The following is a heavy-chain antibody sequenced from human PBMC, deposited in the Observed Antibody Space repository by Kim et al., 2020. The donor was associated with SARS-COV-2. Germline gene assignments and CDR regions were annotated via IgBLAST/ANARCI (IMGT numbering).Heavy chain of an antibody. CDR3: ARVPARPGEYNWFDP. CDR2: INPNSGGT. Sequence: ASVKVSCKASGYTFTGYYMHWVRQAPGQGLEWMGRINPNSGGTNYAQKFQGRVTMTRDTSISTAYMELSRLRSDDTAVYYCARVPARPGEYNWFDPWGQGTLVTVSS. D-gene: IGHD2-2*01. J-gene: IGHJ5*02. CDR1: GYTFTGYY. V-gene: IGHV1-2*06.